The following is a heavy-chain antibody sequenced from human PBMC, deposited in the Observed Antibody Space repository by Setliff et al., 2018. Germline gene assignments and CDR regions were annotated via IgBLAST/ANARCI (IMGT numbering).Heavy chain of an antibody. CDR3: ARPNYYDSSGYYSYYFDY. D-gene: IGHD3-22*01. CDR2: IYYSGST. V-gene: IGHV4-39*01. Sequence: SETLSLTCTVSGGSISSSSYYWGWIRQPPGKGLEWIGSIYYSGSTYYNPSHKRRVTISVDTSKNQFSLKLSSVTAADTAVYYCARPNYYDSSGYYSYYFDYWGQGTLVTVSS. J-gene: IGHJ4*02. CDR1: GGSISSSSYY.